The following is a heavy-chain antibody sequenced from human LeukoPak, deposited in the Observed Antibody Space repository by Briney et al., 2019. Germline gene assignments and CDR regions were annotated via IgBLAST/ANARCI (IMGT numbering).Heavy chain of an antibody. D-gene: IGHD6-13*01. Sequence: PGGSLRLSCAASGFTFSSYAMSWVRQAPGKGLDWVSAISGSGGSTYYADSVKGRFTISRDNSKNTLDLQMNSLRAEDTAVYYCAKVNSSWYPSAFDYWGQGTLVTVSS. J-gene: IGHJ4*02. CDR3: AKVNSSWYPSAFDY. CDR1: GFTFSSYA. CDR2: ISGSGGST. V-gene: IGHV3-23*01.